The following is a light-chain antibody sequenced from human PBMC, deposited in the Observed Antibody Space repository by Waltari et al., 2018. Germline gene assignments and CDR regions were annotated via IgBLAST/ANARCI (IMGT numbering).Light chain of an antibody. CDR3: QQYSSSPWT. J-gene: IGKJ1*01. Sequence: EIVLTQSPGTLSLSPGERVTLSCRASQSVSSTYLAWYQQKPGQAPRLLIYGVSSRATGIPDRFSGSGSGTEFTLTISRLEPEDFAVYYCQQYSSSPWTFGQGTNVEIK. CDR2: GVS. V-gene: IGKV3-20*01. CDR1: QSVSSTY.